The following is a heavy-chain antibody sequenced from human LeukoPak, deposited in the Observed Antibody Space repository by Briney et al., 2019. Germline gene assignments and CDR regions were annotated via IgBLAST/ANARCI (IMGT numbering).Heavy chain of an antibody. V-gene: IGHV3-7*01. CDR3: ARVEGEAGTTLWFDP. CDR1: GFTFSSYG. CDR2: IKQDGSEK. J-gene: IGHJ5*02. Sequence: GGSLRLSCAASGFTFSSYGMHWVRQAPGKGLEWVANIKQDGSEKYYVDSVKGRFTISRDNAKNSLYLQMNSLRAEDTAVYYCARVEGEAGTTLWFDPWGQGTLVTVSS. D-gene: IGHD1-7*01.